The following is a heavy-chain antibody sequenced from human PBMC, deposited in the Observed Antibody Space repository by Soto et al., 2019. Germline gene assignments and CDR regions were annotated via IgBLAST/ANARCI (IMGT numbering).Heavy chain of an antibody. CDR2: IYHSGST. D-gene: IGHD1-26*01. CDR1: GGSISSGGYS. CDR3: ARGGGSYYNVY. V-gene: IGHV4-30-2*01. Sequence: SETLSLTCAVSGGSISSGGYSWSWIRQPPGKGLEWIGYIYHSGSTYYNPSLKSRVTISVDRSKNQFSLKLSSVTAADTAVYYCARGGGSYYNVYWGQGTLVTVSS. J-gene: IGHJ4*02.